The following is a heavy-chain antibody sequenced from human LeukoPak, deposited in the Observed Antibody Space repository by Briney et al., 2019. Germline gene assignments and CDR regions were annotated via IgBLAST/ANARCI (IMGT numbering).Heavy chain of an antibody. Sequence: SETLSLTCTVSGGSISSSSYYWGWIRQPPGKGLEWIGSIYYSGSTYYNPSLKSRATISVDTSKNQFSLKLSSVTAADTAVYYCARHRATYYYDSSGYYGFDYWGQGTLVTVSS. J-gene: IGHJ4*02. CDR2: IYYSGST. V-gene: IGHV4-39*01. CDR3: ARHRATYYYDSSGYYGFDY. D-gene: IGHD3-22*01. CDR1: GGSISSSSYY.